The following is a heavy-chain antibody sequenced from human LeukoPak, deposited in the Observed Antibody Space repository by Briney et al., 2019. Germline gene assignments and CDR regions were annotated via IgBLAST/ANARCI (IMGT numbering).Heavy chain of an antibody. CDR3: ARRRYCSSTSCPYWYFDL. CDR2: IYYSGST. V-gene: IGHV4-30-4*08. J-gene: IGHJ2*01. CDR1: GGSISSGDYY. D-gene: IGHD2-2*01. Sequence: SETLSLTCTVSGGSISSGDYYWSWIRQPPGKGLELIGYIYYSGSTYYNPSLKSRVTISVDTSKNQFALKLSSVTAADTAVYYCARRRYCSSTSCPYWYFDLWGRGTLVTVSS.